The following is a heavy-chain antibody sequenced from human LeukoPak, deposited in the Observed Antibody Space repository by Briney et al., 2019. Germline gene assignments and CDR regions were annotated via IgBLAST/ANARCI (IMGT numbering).Heavy chain of an antibody. D-gene: IGHD1-26*01. Sequence: PSETLSLTCSVSGGSISSGNYCWSWIRQPAGEGLEWIGRICNTGSSAYNPSLKSRVTISVDMSRNQFSLKLNSVTAADTAVYYCARCVVPSRMGAFDYWGQGTLFTVSS. CDR1: GGSISSGNYC. CDR3: ARCVVPSRMGAFDY. CDR2: ICNTGSS. V-gene: IGHV4-61*02. J-gene: IGHJ4*02.